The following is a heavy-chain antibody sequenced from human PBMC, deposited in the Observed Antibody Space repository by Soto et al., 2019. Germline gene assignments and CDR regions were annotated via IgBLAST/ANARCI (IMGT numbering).Heavy chain of an antibody. CDR3: ASDSSPRFHGYFDL. D-gene: IGHD3-10*01. CDR2: INWNGGST. V-gene: IGHV3-20*01. Sequence: EVQLVESGGGVVRPGGSLRLSCAASGFTFDDYGMSWVRQAPGKGLEWVSGINWNGGSTGYADSVKGRFTISRDNAKNSLYLHMNSMRAEDTALYHCASDSSPRFHGYFDLWGRGTLVTVSS. J-gene: IGHJ2*01. CDR1: GFTFDDYG.